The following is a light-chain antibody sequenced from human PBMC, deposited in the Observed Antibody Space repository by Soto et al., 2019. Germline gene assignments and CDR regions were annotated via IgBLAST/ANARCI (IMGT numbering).Light chain of an antibody. V-gene: IGKV1-5*01. CDR3: QHYYGFSRT. Sequence: DSQMTQSPSTLSASVVYKFTITFRASQGIVRWLAWYQQKPGKAPKLLIYDASSLESGVPSRFSGSGAGTEFTLTINSLQPDDFATYYCQHYYGFSRTFGQGTK. CDR1: QGIVRW. CDR2: DAS. J-gene: IGKJ1*01.